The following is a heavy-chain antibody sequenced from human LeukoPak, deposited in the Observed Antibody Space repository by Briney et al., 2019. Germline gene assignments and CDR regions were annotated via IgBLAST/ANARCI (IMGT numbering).Heavy chain of an antibody. CDR3: ASITVFGESNWFDP. Sequence: GGSLRLSCAASGFTFSSYEMNGVRKAPGKGLEWVSYISSSGSTIYYADSVKGRFTISRDNAKNSLYLQMNSLRAEDTAVYYCASITVFGESNWFDPWGQGTLVTVSS. D-gene: IGHD3-3*01. CDR1: GFTFSSYE. CDR2: ISSSGSTI. V-gene: IGHV3-48*03. J-gene: IGHJ5*02.